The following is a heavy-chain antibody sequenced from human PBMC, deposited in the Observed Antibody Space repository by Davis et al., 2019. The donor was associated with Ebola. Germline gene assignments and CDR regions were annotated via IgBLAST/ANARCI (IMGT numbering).Heavy chain of an antibody. CDR3: ARVPRGASDY. J-gene: IGHJ4*02. V-gene: IGHV1-2*02. CDR2: INLNSGGT. D-gene: IGHD1-26*01. CDR1: GYTFTGYY. Sequence: ASVQVSCKASGYTFTGYYMHWVRQAPGQGLEWMGWINLNSGGTNYAQKFQGRVTMTRDTSISTAYMELSRLRSDDTAVYYCARVPRGASDYWGQGTLVTVSS.